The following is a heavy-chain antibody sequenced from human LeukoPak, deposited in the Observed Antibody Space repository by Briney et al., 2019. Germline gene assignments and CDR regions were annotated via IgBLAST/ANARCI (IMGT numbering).Heavy chain of an antibody. J-gene: IGHJ6*03. V-gene: IGHV1-18*01. CDR2: ISAYIGNT. D-gene: IGHD3-3*01. Sequence: ASVKVSCKASGYTFTSYGISWVRQAPGQGLEWMGWISAYIGNTNYAQKLQGRVTMTTDTSTSTAYMELRSLRSDDTAVYYCARALTIFGVVIKGGSPTMPPYYYYYYMDVWGKGTTVTVSS. CDR3: ARALTIFGVVIKGGSPTMPPYYYYYYMDV. CDR1: GYTFTSYG.